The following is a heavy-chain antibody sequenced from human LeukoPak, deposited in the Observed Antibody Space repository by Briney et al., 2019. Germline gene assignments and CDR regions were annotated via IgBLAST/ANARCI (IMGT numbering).Heavy chain of an antibody. V-gene: IGHV1-2*04. CDR3: ARDRSFDYYGSGSSLYYYYGMDV. J-gene: IGHJ6*02. D-gene: IGHD3-10*01. CDR1: GYTFTGYY. Sequence: ASVKVSCKASGYTFTGYYMHWVRQAPGQGLEWMGWINPNSGGTNYAQKFQGWVTMTRDTSISTAYMELSRLRSDDTAVYYCARDRSFDYYGSGSSLYYYYGMDVWGQGTTVTVSS. CDR2: INPNSGGT.